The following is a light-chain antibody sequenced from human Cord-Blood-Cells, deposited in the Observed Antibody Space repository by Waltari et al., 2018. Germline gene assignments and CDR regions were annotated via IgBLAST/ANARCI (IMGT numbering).Light chain of an antibody. J-gene: IGKJ3*01. CDR3: QKYNSAPRT. CDR1: QGFSNY. CDR2: AAS. V-gene: IGKV1-27*01. Sequence: DIQMTQSPSSLSASVGDRVTITCRASQGFSNYLAWYQQKPGKVPKLLIYAASTLQSGVPSRFSGSGSGTDFTLTISSLQPEDVATYYCQKYNSAPRTFGPGTKVDIK.